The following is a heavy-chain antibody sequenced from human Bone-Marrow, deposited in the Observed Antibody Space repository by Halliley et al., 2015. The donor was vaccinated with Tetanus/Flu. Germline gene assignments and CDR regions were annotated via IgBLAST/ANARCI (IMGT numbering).Heavy chain of an antibody. CDR2: TSSYR. V-gene: IGHV3-21*01. J-gene: IGHJ4*02. Sequence: TSSYRDYADSVKGRFTISRDNAKDSLYLEMNSLRAEDTAVYYCARSARSYDVLTGYSYSFDNWGQGTLVTVSS. CDR3: ARSARSYDVLTGYSYSFDN. D-gene: IGHD3-9*01.